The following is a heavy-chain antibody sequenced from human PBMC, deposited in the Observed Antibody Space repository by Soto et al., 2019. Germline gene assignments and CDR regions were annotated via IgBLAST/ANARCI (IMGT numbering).Heavy chain of an antibody. J-gene: IGHJ4*02. CDR1: GFTFSSYG. CDR2: IWYDGSNK. CDR3: ARVSSGRDY. Sequence: QVQLVESGGGVVQPGRSLRLSCAASGFTFSSYGMHWLRQAPGKGLEWVTVIWYDGSNKYYADSVKGRFTISRDNSKNTLYLQMNSLRAEDTAVYYCARVSSGRDYWGQGTLVTVSS. V-gene: IGHV3-33*01.